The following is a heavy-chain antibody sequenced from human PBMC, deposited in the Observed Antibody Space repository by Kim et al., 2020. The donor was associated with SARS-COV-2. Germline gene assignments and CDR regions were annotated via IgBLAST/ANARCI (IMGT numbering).Heavy chain of an antibody. V-gene: IGHV4-34*01. CDR2: INHSGTI. J-gene: IGHJ6*02. Sequence: SETLSLTCAVYGGSFSGYYWSWIRQAPGKGLEWIVEINHSGTIKHNPSLKSRVTISMDTSKNQLSLKLTSVSAADTGFYYCARGRAGVVPAPILGIGPFYDYFSMDFWGHGTTVTVSS. D-gene: IGHD2-2*02. CDR3: ARGRAGVVPAPILGIGPFYDYFSMDF. CDR1: GGSFSGYY.